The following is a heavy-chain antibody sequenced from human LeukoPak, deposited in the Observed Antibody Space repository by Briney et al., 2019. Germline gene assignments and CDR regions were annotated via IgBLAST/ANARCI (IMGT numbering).Heavy chain of an antibody. CDR2: INPNSGGT. J-gene: IGHJ6*02. CDR1: GYTFTGYY. D-gene: IGHD3-3*01. Sequence: ASVKVSCKASGYTFTGYYMHWVRQAPGQGLEWMGWINPNSGGTNYAQKFQGWVTMTRDTSISTAYMELSRLRSDDTAVYYCARDIRNYYYYGMDVWGQGTTVTVSS. CDR3: ARDIRNYYYYGMDV. V-gene: IGHV1-2*04.